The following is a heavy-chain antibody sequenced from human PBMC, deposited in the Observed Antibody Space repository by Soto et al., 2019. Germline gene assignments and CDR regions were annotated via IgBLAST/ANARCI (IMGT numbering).Heavy chain of an antibody. CDR1: GVSLTTSGVG. V-gene: IGHV2-5*02. Sequence: QITLRESGPTLVQPTQTLTLTCTLSGVSLTTSGVGVGWVRQPPGKALEWLALLYWDDDKRFSPSLKSRHAITRDTSKNQVEMTMTDMAPVDTAIYYCAHRQRTVVVGAPFDLWGQGSQVTVSS. J-gene: IGHJ4*02. CDR3: AHRQRTVVVGAPFDL. D-gene: IGHD2-15*01. CDR2: LYWDDDK.